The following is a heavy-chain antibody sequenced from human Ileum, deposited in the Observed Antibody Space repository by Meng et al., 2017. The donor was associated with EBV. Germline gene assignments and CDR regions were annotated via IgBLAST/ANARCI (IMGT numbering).Heavy chain of an antibody. CDR3: ASSDYYRSDY. D-gene: IGHD3-22*01. Sequence: QVQLQESGPGLVKPSETLSLTCAVSGGYISRSDWWSWVRQPPGKGLEWIGETSHSGSTNYSPSLKSRVTISLDKSKNQLSLKLNSVTAADTAAYYCASSDYYRSDYWGQGTLVTVSS. J-gene: IGHJ4*02. CDR1: GGYISRSDW. CDR2: TSHSGST. V-gene: IGHV4-4*02.